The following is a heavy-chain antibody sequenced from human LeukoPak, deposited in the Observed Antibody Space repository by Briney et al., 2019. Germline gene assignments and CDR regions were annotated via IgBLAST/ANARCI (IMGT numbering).Heavy chain of an antibody. D-gene: IGHD4-17*01. J-gene: IGHJ5*02. CDR1: GGSISSSSHY. Sequence: SETLSLTCTVPGGSISSSSHYWGWIRQPPGKGLEWIGSIYYSGSTYYNPSLKSRVTISVDTSKNQFSLKLSSVTAADTAVYYCARDRVANDYGDYNWFDPWGQGTLVTVSS. CDR3: ARDRVANDYGDYNWFDP. V-gene: IGHV4-39*07. CDR2: IYYSGST.